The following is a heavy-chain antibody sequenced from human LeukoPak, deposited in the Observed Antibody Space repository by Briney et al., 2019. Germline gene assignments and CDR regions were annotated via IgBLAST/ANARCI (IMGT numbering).Heavy chain of an antibody. Sequence: GGSLRLSCAASGFTFSSYGMHWVRQAPGKGLEWVAVIWYDGSNKYYADSVKGRFTISRDNAKNSLYLQMNSLRAEDTAVYYCARDPAAASTSAGFDYWGQGTLVTVSS. D-gene: IGHD2-2*01. CDR3: ARDPAAASTSAGFDY. CDR2: IWYDGSNK. CDR1: GFTFSSYG. V-gene: IGHV3-33*01. J-gene: IGHJ4*02.